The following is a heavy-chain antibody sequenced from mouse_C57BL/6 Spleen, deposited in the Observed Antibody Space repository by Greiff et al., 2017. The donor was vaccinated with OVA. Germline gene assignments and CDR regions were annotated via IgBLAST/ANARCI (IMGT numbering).Heavy chain of an antibody. CDR3: ARWEYYGYNYAMDY. V-gene: IGHV14-2*01. D-gene: IGHD2-2*01. Sequence: VQLQQSGAELVKPGASVKLSCTASGFNIKDYYMHWVKQRTEQGLEWIGRIDPEDGETKYAPKFQGQATITADTSSNTAYLKLSSLTSEDTAVYYCARWEYYGYNYAMDYWGQGTSVTVSA. J-gene: IGHJ4*01. CDR2: IDPEDGET. CDR1: GFNIKDYY.